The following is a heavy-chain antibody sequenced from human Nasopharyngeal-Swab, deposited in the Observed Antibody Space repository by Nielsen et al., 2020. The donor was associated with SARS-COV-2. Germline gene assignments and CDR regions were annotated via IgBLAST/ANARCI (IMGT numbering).Heavy chain of an antibody. CDR1: GFTFSSYS. D-gene: IGHD3-9*01. CDR3: ARGCVLTGPTCNYYGMDV. J-gene: IGHJ6*02. CDR2: ISSSSSYI. Sequence: GESLKISCAASGFTFSSYSRNWVRQAPGKGLEWVSSISSSSSYIYYADSVKGRFTISRDNAKNSLYLQMNSLRAEDTAVYYCARGCVLTGPTCNYYGMDVWGQGTTVTVSS. V-gene: IGHV3-21*01.